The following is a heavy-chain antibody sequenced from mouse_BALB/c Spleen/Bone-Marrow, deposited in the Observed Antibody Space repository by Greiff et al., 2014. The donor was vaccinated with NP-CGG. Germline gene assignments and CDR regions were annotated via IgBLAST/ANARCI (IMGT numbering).Heavy chain of an antibody. Sequence: EVQLVESGGGLVKPGGSLKLSCAASGFTFSDFYMYWVRQTPEKRLEWVATISYGGSYIYYPDSVKGRFTISRDDAKNNLYLQMSSLKSEDTAVYYCARDRGVQGYAMDYWGQGTSVTVSS. CDR1: GFTFSDFY. CDR2: ISYGGSYI. V-gene: IGHV5-4*02. J-gene: IGHJ4*01. CDR3: ARDRGVQGYAMDY. D-gene: IGHD2-14*01.